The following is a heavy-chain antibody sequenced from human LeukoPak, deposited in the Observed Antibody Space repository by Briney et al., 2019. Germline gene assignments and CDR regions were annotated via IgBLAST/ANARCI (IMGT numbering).Heavy chain of an antibody. CDR2: INSDGSTT. D-gene: IGHD3-10*01. CDR1: GFTFSSYT. V-gene: IGHV3-74*01. J-gene: IGHJ5*02. CDR3: ARVATGSYDWFDP. Sequence: GGSLRLSCAASGFTFSSYTMHWVRQAPGKGLVWVSRINSDGSTTSYADSVKGRFTISRDNSKNTLYLQMNSLRAEDTAVYFCARVATGSYDWFDPWGQGTLVTVSS.